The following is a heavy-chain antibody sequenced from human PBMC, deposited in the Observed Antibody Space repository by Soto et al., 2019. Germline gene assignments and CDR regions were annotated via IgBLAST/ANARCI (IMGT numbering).Heavy chain of an antibody. V-gene: IGHV4-30-4*01. D-gene: IGHD3-9*01. CDR2: IFYRGAT. J-gene: IGHJ4*02. Sequence: SETLSLTCTVSGGSISSGDYYWSWVRQPPGKGLEWIGYIFYRGATYYNASLKSRLSMSVDTSKNQFSLKLTSVTAADTARYFCARAFYDVLTGYYVRYFDHWGQGILVTVSS. CDR1: GGSISSGDYY. CDR3: ARAFYDVLTGYYVRYFDH.